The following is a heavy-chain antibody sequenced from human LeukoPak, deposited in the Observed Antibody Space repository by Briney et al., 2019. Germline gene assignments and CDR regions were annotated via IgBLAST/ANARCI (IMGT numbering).Heavy chain of an antibody. D-gene: IGHD3-22*01. CDR3: ARLGYYYDSSGNNQQYMEV. J-gene: IGHJ6*02. CDR2: IDPSDSYT. CDR1: GYSLTNYW. Sequence: GESLKISCTGSGYSLTNYWISWVRQMPGKGLEWMGRIDPSDSYTNYSPSFQGHVTISTDKSIRTAYLQWNSLKASDTAMYYCARLGYYYDSSGNNQQYMEVWGQGTTVTVSS. V-gene: IGHV5-10-1*01.